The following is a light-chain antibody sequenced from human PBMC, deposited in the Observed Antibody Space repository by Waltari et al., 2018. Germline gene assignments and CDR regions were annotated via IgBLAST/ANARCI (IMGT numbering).Light chain of an antibody. V-gene: IGKV1-8*01. CDR2: AAS. Sequence: AIRMTQSPSSPSASIGDRVTISCRASQGVSTYLAWYQQKPGKAPSLLIHAASTLQSGVPSRFSGSGTGTDFTLTITCLQSEDFATYYCQQYHDYPWTFGQGTKVEMK. J-gene: IGKJ1*01. CDR3: QQYHDYPWT. CDR1: QGVSTY.